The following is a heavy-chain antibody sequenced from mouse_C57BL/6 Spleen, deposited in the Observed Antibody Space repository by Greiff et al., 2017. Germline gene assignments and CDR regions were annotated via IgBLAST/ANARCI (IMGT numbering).Heavy chain of an antibody. CDR2: FYPGSGSI. CDR3: ARHEGYSNYCDY. D-gene: IGHD2-5*01. CDR1: GYTFTEYT. J-gene: IGHJ2*01. V-gene: IGHV1-62-2*01. Sequence: QVHVKQSGAELVKPGASVKLSCKASGYTFTEYTIHWVKQRSGQGLEWIGWFYPGSGSIKYNEKFKDKATLTADKSSSTVYMELSRLTSEDSAVYFCARHEGYSNYCDYWGQGTTLTVSS.